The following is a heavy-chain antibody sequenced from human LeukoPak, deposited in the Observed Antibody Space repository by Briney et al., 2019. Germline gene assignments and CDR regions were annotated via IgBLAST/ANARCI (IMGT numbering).Heavy chain of an antibody. CDR3: ARDWVEYSSSWYRIFSSYYYYMDV. D-gene: IGHD6-13*01. J-gene: IGHJ6*03. V-gene: IGHV7-4-1*02. CDR2: INTNTGNP. Sequence: GASVTVSCKASGYTFTSYAMNWVRQAPGQGLEWMGWINTNTGNPTYAQGFTGRFVFSLDTSVSTAYLQISSLKAEDTAVYYCARDWVEYSSSWYRIFSSYYYYMDVWGKGTTVTVSS. CDR1: GYTFTSYA.